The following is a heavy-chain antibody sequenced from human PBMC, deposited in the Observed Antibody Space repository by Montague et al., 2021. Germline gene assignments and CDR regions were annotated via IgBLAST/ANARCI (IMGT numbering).Heavy chain of an antibody. CDR2: ISYNGSP. V-gene: IGHV4-39*01. CDR1: GGSISRRPYY. D-gene: IGHD3/OR15-3a*01. J-gene: IGHJ3*02. CDR3: ARLTFAIGDTPEVFDI. Sequence: SESLSLTCSVSGGSISRRPYYWAWIRQPPGKGLEWIATISYNGSPYSDSALKSRVTISVETSKNQLSLRLTPVTATDTAVYYCARLTFAIGDTPEVFDIWGQGTTVTVSS.